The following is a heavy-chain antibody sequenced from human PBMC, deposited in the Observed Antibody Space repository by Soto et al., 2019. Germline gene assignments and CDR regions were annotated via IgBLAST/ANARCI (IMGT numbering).Heavy chain of an antibody. J-gene: IGHJ4*02. V-gene: IGHV4-59*12. CDR2: MYKTGIT. CDR1: GGSISSYY. Sequence: PSETLSLTCTVSGGSISSYYWSWIRQPPGKGLEWIGYMYKTGITVYNPSFKSRVTISVDTSKNQFSLKLTSVTAADTAVYYCARDKITGLFDYWGQGTLVTVSS. CDR3: ARDKITGLFDY. D-gene: IGHD2-8*02.